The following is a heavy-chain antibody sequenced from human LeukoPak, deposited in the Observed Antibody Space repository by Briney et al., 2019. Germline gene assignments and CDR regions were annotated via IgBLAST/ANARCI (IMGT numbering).Heavy chain of an antibody. Sequence: GGSLRLSCAASGFTFSSYGMSWVRQAPGKGLEWVSAISGSGGNTYYADSVKGRVTISADKSINTAYLQWSSLNASDTAIYYCARLSSRSYNYWGQGTLVIVSS. V-gene: IGHV3-23*01. CDR3: ARLSSRSYNY. J-gene: IGHJ4*02. D-gene: IGHD6-13*01. CDR1: GFTFSSYG. CDR2: ISGSGGNT.